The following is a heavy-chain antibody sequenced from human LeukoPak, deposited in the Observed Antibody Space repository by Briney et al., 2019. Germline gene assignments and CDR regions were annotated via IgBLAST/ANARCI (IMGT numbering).Heavy chain of an antibody. J-gene: IGHJ4*02. CDR1: GFSFSSYE. CDR2: ISGGGAPI. CDR3: VRDYRDSSGDHQHFDY. Sequence: GGSLRLSCAASGFSFSSYEMHWVRQAPGKGLEWLSYISGGGAPIYYADSVRGRFTISRDNAKNSLYLQMSSLRAEDTAVYYWVRDYRDSSGDHQHFDYWGQGALVTVSP. V-gene: IGHV3-48*03. D-gene: IGHD3-22*01.